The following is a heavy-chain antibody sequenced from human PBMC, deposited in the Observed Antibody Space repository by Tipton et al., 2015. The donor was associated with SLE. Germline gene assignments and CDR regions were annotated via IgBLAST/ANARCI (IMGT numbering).Heavy chain of an antibody. CDR3: ARVAYCGGDRYSGEFDP. CDR1: GYSFTSYW. CDR2: IYPGDSDT. D-gene: IGHD2-21*02. Sequence: QLVQSGAEVKKPGESLKICCKGSGYSFTSYWIGWVRQMPGKGLEWMRFIYPGDSDTRYSPSFQGQVTISADKSISTAYLQWSSLKASDTAMYYCARVAYCGGDRYSGEFDPWGQGNLVTVSS. V-gene: IGHV5-51*01. J-gene: IGHJ5*02.